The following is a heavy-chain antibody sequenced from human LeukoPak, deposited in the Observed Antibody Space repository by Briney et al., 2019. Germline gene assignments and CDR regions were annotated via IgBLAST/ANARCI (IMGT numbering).Heavy chain of an antibody. D-gene: IGHD6-13*01. Sequence: SETLSLTCAVYGGSFSGYYWSWIRQSPGKGLEWIGEINHSGSTNYNPSLKSRVTISVDTSKNQFSLKLSSVTAADTAVYYCARGLRWQQLEKYFQHWGQGTLVTVSS. V-gene: IGHV4-34*01. CDR2: INHSGST. CDR1: GGSFSGYY. CDR3: ARGLRWQQLEKYFQH. J-gene: IGHJ1*01.